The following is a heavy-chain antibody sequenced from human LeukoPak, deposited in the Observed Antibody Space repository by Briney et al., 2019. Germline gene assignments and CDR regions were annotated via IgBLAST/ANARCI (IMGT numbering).Heavy chain of an antibody. J-gene: IGHJ6*03. CDR2: VDPEDGET. V-gene: IGHV1-69-2*01. CDR3: ATGGTNYYMDV. D-gene: IGHD1-14*01. Sequence: ASVKVSCKVSGYTFTDYYMHWAQQAPGKGLEWMGLVDPEDGETIYAEKFQGRVTITADTSTDTAYMELSSLRSEDTAVYYCATGGTNYYMDVWGKGTTVTVSS. CDR1: GYTFTDYY.